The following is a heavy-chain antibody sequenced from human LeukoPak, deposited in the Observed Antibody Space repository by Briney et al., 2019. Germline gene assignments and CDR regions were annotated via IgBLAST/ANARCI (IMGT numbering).Heavy chain of an antibody. J-gene: IGHJ6*02. V-gene: IGHV1-8*02. CDR3: AKARKATTSTDYSYFYYMDV. Sequence: ASVKVSCKASGNGFPYFDVNWVRQASGQGLEWIGWVNPHSDNAGYGQRFQGRVTITTDISTATVYMELSSLISDDTAVYYCAKARKATTSTDYSYFYYMDVRGQGTTVTVSS. CDR1: GNGFPYFD. D-gene: IGHD4-11*01. CDR2: VNPHSDNA.